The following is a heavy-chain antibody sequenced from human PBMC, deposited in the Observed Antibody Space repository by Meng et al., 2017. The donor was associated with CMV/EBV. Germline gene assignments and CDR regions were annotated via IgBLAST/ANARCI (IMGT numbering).Heavy chain of an antibody. CDR3: ARRGLEWPRDPNYYFDY. D-gene: IGHD1-1*01. V-gene: IGHV5-51*01. J-gene: IGHJ4*02. CDR1: GYSFTSYW. Sequence: GESLKISCKGSGYSFTSYWIGWVRQMPGKGLEWMGIIYPGDSDTRYSPSFQGQVTISADKSISTAYLQWSSLKASDTAMYYCARRGLEWPRDPNYYFDYWGQGTLVTVFS. CDR2: IYPGDSDT.